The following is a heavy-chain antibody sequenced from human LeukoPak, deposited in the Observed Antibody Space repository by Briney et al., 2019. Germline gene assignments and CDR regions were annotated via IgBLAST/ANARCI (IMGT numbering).Heavy chain of an antibody. CDR1: GFTFSSYW. V-gene: IGHV3-7*01. Sequence: GGSLRLSCAASGFTFSSYWMSWVRQAPGKGLEWVANIKQDGSEKYYVDSVKGRFTISRDNAKNSLYLQMNSLRAEDTAVYYCASEGYYDSSGYYDFDYWGQGTLVTVSS. D-gene: IGHD3-22*01. CDR2: IKQDGSEK. CDR3: ASEGYYDSSGYYDFDY. J-gene: IGHJ4*02.